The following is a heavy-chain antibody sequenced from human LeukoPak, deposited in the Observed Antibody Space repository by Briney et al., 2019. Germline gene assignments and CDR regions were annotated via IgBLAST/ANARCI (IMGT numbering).Heavy chain of an antibody. V-gene: IGHV3-23*01. J-gene: IGHJ4*02. CDR1: GFNLDEHG. CDR2: ISSRGVNT. CDR3: AKDLGLWSGYYTSDY. Sequence: GGSLRLSCAASGFNLDEHGLSWVRQAPGKGLGWVSAISSRGVNTNYADSVKGRFTISRDNSRNTLYLQMNSLRAEDTAVYYCAKDLGLWSGYYTSDYWGQGTLVTVSS. D-gene: IGHD3-3*01.